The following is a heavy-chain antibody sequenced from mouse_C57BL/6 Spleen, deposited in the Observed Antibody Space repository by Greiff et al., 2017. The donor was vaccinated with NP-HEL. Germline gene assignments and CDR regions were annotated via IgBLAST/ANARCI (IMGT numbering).Heavy chain of an antibody. Sequence: DVKLVESGGGLVKPGGSLKLSCAASGFTFSDYGMHWVRQAPEKGLEWVAYISSGSSTIYYAETVKGRFTISRDNAKNTLFLQMTSLRSEDTAMYYCARRNGGYAMDYWGQGTSVTVSS. CDR2: ISSGSSTI. J-gene: IGHJ4*01. CDR1: GFTFSDYG. CDR3: ARRNGGYAMDY. V-gene: IGHV5-17*01.